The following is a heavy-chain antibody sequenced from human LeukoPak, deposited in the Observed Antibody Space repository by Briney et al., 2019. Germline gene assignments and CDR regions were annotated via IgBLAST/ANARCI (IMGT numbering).Heavy chain of an antibody. CDR2: INHSGST. CDR3: ARVVIEYCSGGSCYRFDP. Sequence: SETLSLTCAVYGGSFSGYYWSWIRQPPGKGLEWIGEINHSGSTNYNPSLKSRVTISVDTSKNQFSLKLSSVTAADTAVYYCARVVIEYCSGGSCYRFDPWGQGTLVTVSP. D-gene: IGHD2-15*01. CDR1: GGSFSGYY. J-gene: IGHJ5*02. V-gene: IGHV4-34*01.